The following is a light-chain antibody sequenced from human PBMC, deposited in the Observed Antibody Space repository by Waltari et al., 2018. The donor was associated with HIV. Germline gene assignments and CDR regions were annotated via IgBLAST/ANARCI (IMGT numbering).Light chain of an antibody. J-gene: IGLJ2*01. Sequence: QSVLTQPPSVSAAPGQKVTFSCPGSTSTIGKNFVSWYQQLPEAAPKLTIYDNNKRPSGVPDRFSGSKSATSATLAITGLQTGDEADYYCGTWDSSVSAGVFGGGTKLTVL. CDR3: GTWDSSVSAGV. V-gene: IGLV1-51*01. CDR2: DNN. CDR1: TSTIGKNF.